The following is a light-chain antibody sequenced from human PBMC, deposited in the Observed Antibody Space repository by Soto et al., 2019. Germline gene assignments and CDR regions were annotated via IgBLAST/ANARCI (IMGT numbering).Light chain of an antibody. CDR1: KSNIGAGFA. Sequence: QSVLTQPPSVSGAPGQRVTISCTGRKSNIGAGFAVHWYQHIPGAAPRLLIYDNTDRPSGVPDRFSASTSGTPASLTINGLQAEDEGDYYCKSYDSRLTGSYVFGTGTKVTVL. CDR2: DNT. J-gene: IGLJ1*01. V-gene: IGLV1-40*01. CDR3: KSYDSRLTGSYV.